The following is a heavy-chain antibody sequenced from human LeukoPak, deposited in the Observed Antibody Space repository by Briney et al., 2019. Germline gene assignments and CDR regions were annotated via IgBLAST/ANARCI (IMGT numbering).Heavy chain of an antibody. J-gene: IGHJ4*02. CDR1: GFTFSSYS. Sequence: GGSLRLSCAASGFTFSSYSMNWVRQAPGKGLEWVSSISSSSSYIYYADSVKGRFTISRDNAKKSLYLQMNRLRAEDTAVYYCARGPEGYDSSGYYATDYWGQGTLVTVSS. CDR3: ARGPEGYDSSGYYATDY. CDR2: ISSSSSYI. V-gene: IGHV3-21*01. D-gene: IGHD3-22*01.